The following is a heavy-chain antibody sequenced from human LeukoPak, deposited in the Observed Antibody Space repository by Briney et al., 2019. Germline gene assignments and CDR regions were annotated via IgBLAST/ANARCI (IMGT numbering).Heavy chain of an antibody. CDR2: ISWNSGSI. V-gene: IGHV3-9*01. J-gene: IGHJ3*02. CDR3: AKDVSDYYDSSGYPSGAFDI. D-gene: IGHD3-22*01. CDR1: GFTFDDYA. Sequence: GGSLRLSCAASGFTFDDYAMPWVRQAPGKGLEWVSGISWNSGSIGYADSVKGRFTISRDNAKNSLYLQMNSPRAEDTALYYCAKDVSDYYDSSGYPSGAFDIWGQGTMVTVSS.